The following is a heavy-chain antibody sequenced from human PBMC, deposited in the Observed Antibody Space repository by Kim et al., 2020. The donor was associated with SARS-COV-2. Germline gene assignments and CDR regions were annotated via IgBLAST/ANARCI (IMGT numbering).Heavy chain of an antibody. D-gene: IGHD3-10*01. V-gene: IGHV1-18*01. CDR3: AGRRSGSLGYFQH. Sequence: YAQKIQGRVTMTTDTSTSTAYMELRSLRSDDTAVYYCAGRRSGSLGYFQHWGQGTLVTVSS. J-gene: IGHJ1*01.